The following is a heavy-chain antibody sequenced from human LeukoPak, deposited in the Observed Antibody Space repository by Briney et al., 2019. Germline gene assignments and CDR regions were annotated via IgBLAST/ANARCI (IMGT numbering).Heavy chain of an antibody. D-gene: IGHD2-15*01. J-gene: IGHJ4*02. CDR2: ISGTGGST. V-gene: IGHV3-23*01. CDR3: AKGPIGYCSGGSCYVDY. Sequence: GGSLRLSCAASGFTFSSYAMSWVRQAPAKGLEWVSGISGTGGSTNYADSVKGRFTISRDNSKNTLYLQMNSLRAEDTAVYYCAKGPIGYCSGGSCYVDYWGQGTLVTVSS. CDR1: GFTFSSYA.